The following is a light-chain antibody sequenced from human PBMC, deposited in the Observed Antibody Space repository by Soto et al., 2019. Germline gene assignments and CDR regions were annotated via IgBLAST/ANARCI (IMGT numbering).Light chain of an antibody. CDR1: QRIDSTY. V-gene: IGKV3-20*01. CDR2: AAS. CDR3: HHHGPYT. Sequence: EAMLAQSPGTLSLSPGERATLSCRASQRIDSTYLAWYQQKPGQAPRLLIYAASNRATGIPDRFSGSGSGTDFTLTISRLEPEDVAVYYCHHHGPYTFGQGTKLEIK. J-gene: IGKJ2*01.